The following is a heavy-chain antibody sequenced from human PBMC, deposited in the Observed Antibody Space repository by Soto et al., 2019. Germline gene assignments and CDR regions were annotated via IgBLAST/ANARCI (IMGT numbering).Heavy chain of an antibody. D-gene: IGHD1-26*01. CDR2: TYYRSKWYN. J-gene: IGHJ6*02. Sequence: SQTLSLTFAISGDSVSSNSAAWNWIRQSPSRGLEWLGRTYYRSKWYNDYAASVKSRITINPDTSKNQFSLQLNSVTPEDTAVYYCARGGPEWVGKGMDVWGQGPPLTLSS. V-gene: IGHV6-1*01. CDR1: GDSVSSNSAA. CDR3: ARGGPEWVGKGMDV.